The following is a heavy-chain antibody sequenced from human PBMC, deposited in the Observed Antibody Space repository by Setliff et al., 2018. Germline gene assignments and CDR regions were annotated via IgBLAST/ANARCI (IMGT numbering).Heavy chain of an antibody. Sequence: GASVKVSCKASGGTFSSNGISWVRQAPGQGLEWMGWVSAYNGNINYAQKFQGRVTMTTDTSTSTAYMELRSPTSDDTAVYYCGRGGIRYSSTWVLDYWGQGTLVTVSS. CDR1: GGTFSSNG. D-gene: IGHD6-13*01. V-gene: IGHV1-18*01. CDR3: GRGGIRYSSTWVLDY. CDR2: VSAYNGNI. J-gene: IGHJ4*02.